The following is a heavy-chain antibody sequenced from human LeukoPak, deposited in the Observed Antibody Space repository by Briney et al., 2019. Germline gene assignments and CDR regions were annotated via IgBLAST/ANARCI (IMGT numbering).Heavy chain of an antibody. CDR1: GGTFISYA. CDR3: ARDQYYYDSSGYMGYFDL. CDR2: IIPIFGTA. J-gene: IGHJ2*01. V-gene: IGHV1-69*01. Sequence: ASVTVSCKASGGTFISYAISWVRQAPGQGLEWMGGIIPIFGTANYAQKFQGRVTITADESTSTAYMELSSLRSEDTAVYYCARDQYYYDSSGYMGYFDLWGRGTLVTVSS. D-gene: IGHD3-22*01.